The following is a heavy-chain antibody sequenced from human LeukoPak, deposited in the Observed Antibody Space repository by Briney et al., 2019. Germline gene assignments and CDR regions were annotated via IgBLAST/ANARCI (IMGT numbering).Heavy chain of an antibody. J-gene: IGHJ5*02. CDR2: IHPGDSDT. D-gene: IGHD3-9*01. V-gene: IGHV5-51*01. CDR1: GYSFSDYW. Sequence: KDGESLKISCKGSGYSFSDYWIGWGRQLPGKALEWKGIIHPGDSDTRYSPSLQGQVTISADKSISTAYLQWSSLKASDTAMYYCARRYYDVLTGPQKWFDPWGQGTLVTVSS. CDR3: ARRYYDVLTGPQKWFDP.